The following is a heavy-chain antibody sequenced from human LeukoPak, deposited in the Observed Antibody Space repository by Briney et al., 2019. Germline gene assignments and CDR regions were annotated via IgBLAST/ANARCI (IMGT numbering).Heavy chain of an antibody. V-gene: IGHV4-39*01. D-gene: IGHD4-23*01. J-gene: IGHJ4*02. Sequence: PSETLSLTCTVSGGSISSSSYYWGWIRQPPGKGLEWIGSICYSGSTYYNPSLKSRVTISVDTSKNQFSLKLSSVTAADTAVYYCARLGMTTVAADYWGQGTLVTVSS. CDR1: GGSISSSSYY. CDR3: ARLGMTTVAADY. CDR2: ICYSGST.